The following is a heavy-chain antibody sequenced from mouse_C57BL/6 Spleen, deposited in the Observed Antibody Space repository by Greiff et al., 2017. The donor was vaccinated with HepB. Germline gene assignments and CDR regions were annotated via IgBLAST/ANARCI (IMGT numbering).Heavy chain of an antibody. CDR3: ARGGVDY. J-gene: IGHJ2*01. CDR2: ISSGSSTI. V-gene: IGHV5-17*01. Sequence: DVMLVESGGGLVKPGGSLKLSCAASGFTFSDYGMHWVRQAPEKGLEWVAYISSGSSTIYYADTVKGRFTISRDNAKNTLFLQMTSLSSEDTAMYYCARGGVDYWGQGTTLTVSS. CDR1: GFTFSDYG.